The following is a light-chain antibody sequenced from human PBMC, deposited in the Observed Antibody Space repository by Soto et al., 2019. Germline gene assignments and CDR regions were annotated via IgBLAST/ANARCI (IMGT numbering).Light chain of an antibody. V-gene: IGLV2-8*01. J-gene: IGLJ1*01. Sequence: QAVVTQPPSASGSPGQSVTISCTGTSSDVGGYKYVSWYQQHPDKAPKLMIFEVNKRPSGVPDRFSGSKSGNTASLTVSGLQAEDEADYYCSSYAGINNLGVFGTGTKLTVL. CDR2: EVN. CDR3: SSYAGINNLGV. CDR1: SSDVGGYKY.